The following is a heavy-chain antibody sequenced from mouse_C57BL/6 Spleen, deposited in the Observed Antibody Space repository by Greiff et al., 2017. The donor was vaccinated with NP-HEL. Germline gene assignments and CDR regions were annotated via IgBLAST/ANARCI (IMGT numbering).Heavy chain of an antibody. J-gene: IGHJ4*01. CDR2: IDPANGNT. CDR3: ARTLLDYSNFYYAMDY. Sequence: EVKLVESVAELVRPGASVKLSCTASGFNIKNTYMHWVKQRPEQGLEWIGRIDPANGNTKYAPKFQGKATITADTSSNTAYLQLSSLTSEDTAIYYCARTLLDYSNFYYAMDYWGQGTSVTVSS. V-gene: IGHV14-3*01. CDR1: GFNIKNTY. D-gene: IGHD2-5*01.